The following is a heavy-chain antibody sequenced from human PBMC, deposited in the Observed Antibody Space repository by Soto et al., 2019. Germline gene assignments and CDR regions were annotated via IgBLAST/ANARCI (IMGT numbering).Heavy chain of an antibody. CDR1: GFTFSNYG. V-gene: IGHV3-33*01. D-gene: IGHD6-13*01. Sequence: QVQLVESGGGVVQPGRSLRLSCAASGFTFSNYGMHWVRQAPGKGLEWVAVIWYDGSNKYYADSVKGRFTISRDNSKNTLYLQMDSLRAEDTDVYYCARAAAGNSPFDYWGQGTLVTVSS. J-gene: IGHJ4*02. CDR2: IWYDGSNK. CDR3: ARAAAGNSPFDY.